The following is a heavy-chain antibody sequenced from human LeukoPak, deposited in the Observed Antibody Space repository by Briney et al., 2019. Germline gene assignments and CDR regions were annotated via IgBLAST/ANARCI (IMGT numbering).Heavy chain of an antibody. D-gene: IGHD3-10*01. V-gene: IGHV3-21*01. CDR2: ISSSSSYI. J-gene: IGHJ6*02. CDR3: AREGLWFGELGYYGMDV. Sequence: GALSLSCAASGFTFSSYSMNWGRQAPGKGLEWVSSISSSSSYIYYADSVKGRFTISRDNAKNSLYLQMNSLRAEDTAVYYCAREGLWFGELGYYGMDVWGQGTTVTVSS. CDR1: GFTFSSYS.